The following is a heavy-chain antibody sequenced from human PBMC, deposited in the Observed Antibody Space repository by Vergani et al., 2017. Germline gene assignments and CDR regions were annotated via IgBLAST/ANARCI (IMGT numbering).Heavy chain of an antibody. Sequence: QVQLQESGPGLLKPSQTLSLTCTVSGGSISSGSYYWSWIRQPAGKGLEWIGRIYTSGSTNYNPSLKSRVTMSVDTSKNQFSLKLSSVTAADTAVYYCARGRYSSGWYWFDPWGQGTLVTVSS. J-gene: IGHJ5*02. CDR1: GGSISSGSYY. CDR2: IYTSGST. CDR3: ARGRYSSGWYWFDP. V-gene: IGHV4-61*02. D-gene: IGHD6-19*01.